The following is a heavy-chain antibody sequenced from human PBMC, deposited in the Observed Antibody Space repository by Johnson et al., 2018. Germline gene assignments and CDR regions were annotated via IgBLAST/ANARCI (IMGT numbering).Heavy chain of an antibody. CDR3: AREAYSSGRAGIFAI. CDR2: IWYDEIDK. CDR1: GFNFNIYG. D-gene: IGHD3-22*01. V-gene: IGHV3-33*01. Sequence: QVQLVESGGGVVQPGRSXRLSCAASGFNFNIYGMHWVRQAPGKGLERVAVIWYDEIDKQYGDSAKDRFTISRDNSKNTVYLQMNNLRDEDTAVYYCAREAYSSGRAGIFAIWGQGTMVTVSS. J-gene: IGHJ3*02.